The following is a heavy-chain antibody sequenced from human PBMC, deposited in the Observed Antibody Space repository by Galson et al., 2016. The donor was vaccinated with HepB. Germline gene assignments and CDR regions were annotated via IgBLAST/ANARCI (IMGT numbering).Heavy chain of an antibody. CDR1: GFTFRYFS. V-gene: IGHV3-30*04. D-gene: IGHD1-1*01. CDR2: ISDDGSSK. CDR3: ARGGTGRLAYYYYGMDV. Sequence: SLRLSCAASGFTFRYFSIHWVRQAPGKGLEWVTIISDDGSSKSYADSVKGRVTISRDNSKNTVNLQMNNLRTEDTAVYYCARGGTGRLAYYYYGMDVWGPGNPGHRLL. J-gene: IGHJ6*02.